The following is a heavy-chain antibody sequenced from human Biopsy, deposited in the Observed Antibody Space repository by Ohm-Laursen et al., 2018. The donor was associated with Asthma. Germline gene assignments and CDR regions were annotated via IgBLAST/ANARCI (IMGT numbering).Heavy chain of an antibody. J-gene: IGHJ6*02. CDR2: IIPIFGTA. V-gene: IGHV1-69*13. Sequence: VASVKVSCKASGYTFTSYYMHWVRQAPGQGLEWMGGIIPIFGTANYAQKFQGRVTITADESTSTAYMELSSLRSEDTAVYYCARDPHNSYLASLRTKFNYYYYGMDVWGQGTTVTVSS. CDR1: GYTFTSYY. D-gene: IGHD1-7*01. CDR3: ARDPHNSYLASLRTKFNYYYYGMDV.